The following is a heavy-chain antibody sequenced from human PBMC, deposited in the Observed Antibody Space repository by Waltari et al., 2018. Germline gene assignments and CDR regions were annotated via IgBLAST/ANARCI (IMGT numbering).Heavy chain of an antibody. J-gene: IGHJ4*02. CDR1: GYTFFSHW. D-gene: IGHD1-26*01. CDR3: SRHVSGTYYEDY. Sequence: EVQLVQSGAELKKPGESLRISCEASGYTFFSHWISWVRQVPGKGLEWLGRIDPRDSYTNYSPSFHGNVTISVDKSINTAYLQWNSLKASDTATYYCSRHVSGTYYEDYWGQGTLVTVSS. V-gene: IGHV5-10-1*03. CDR2: IDPRDSYT.